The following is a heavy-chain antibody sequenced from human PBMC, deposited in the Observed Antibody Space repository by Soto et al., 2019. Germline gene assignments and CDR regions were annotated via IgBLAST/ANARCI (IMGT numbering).Heavy chain of an antibody. D-gene: IGHD1-1*01. J-gene: IGHJ4*02. V-gene: IGHV3-21*01. CDR2: VSFDSNYI. CDR1: VFTFSSYS. CDR3: ARERGWKLYFDY. Sequence: PWGSLRFSCASSVFTFSSYSMTWVRQAPGKGLEWVSLVSFDSNYIYYADSVKGRFTISRDNAKNSVYLQMNSLRAEDTAVYYCARERGWKLYFDYWGQGALVTVSS.